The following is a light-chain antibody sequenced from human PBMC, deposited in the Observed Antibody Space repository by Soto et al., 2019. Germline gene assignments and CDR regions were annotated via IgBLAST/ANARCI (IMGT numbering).Light chain of an antibody. V-gene: IGLV2-8*02. CDR3: SSYSGSNNLV. J-gene: IGLJ2*01. CDR2: EVS. Sequence: QSALTQPPSASRSPGQSVTISCTGTSSDVGGYNYVSWYQQHPGKVPKLMIYEVSERPSGVPHRFSGSKSGNTASLTVSGLQAEDEADYYCSSYSGSNNLVFGGGTKLTVL. CDR1: SSDVGGYNY.